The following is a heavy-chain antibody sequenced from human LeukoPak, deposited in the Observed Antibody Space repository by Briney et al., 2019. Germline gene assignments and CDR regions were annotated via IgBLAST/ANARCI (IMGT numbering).Heavy chain of an antibody. CDR3: ARDQEGFDY. V-gene: IGHV1-46*01. CDR2: IYPRDGST. CDR1: GYTFTNNY. J-gene: IGHJ4*02. Sequence: AASVKVSCKASGYTFTNNYLHWVRQAPGQGLEWMGMIYPRDGSTSYAQNFQGRVTVTRDTSTTTVHVELRGLRSEDTAVYYCARDQEGFDYWGQGTVVTVSS.